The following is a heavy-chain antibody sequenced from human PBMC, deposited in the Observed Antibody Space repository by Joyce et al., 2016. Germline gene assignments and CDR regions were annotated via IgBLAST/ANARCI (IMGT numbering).Heavy chain of an antibody. D-gene: IGHD4-17*01. J-gene: IGHJ3*02. CDR1: GFTFSNTC. CDR3: STNTVLGDAFDI. V-gene: IGHV3-15*01. CDR2: IKSKTDGGRT. Sequence: VLLVESGGGLVKPGGSLRLSCAAYGFTFSNTCMTWVRQAPGKGLEWIGRIKSKTDGGRTDYAAPVKGRFTISRDDSKKTLYLQMHGLKTEDTAVYYCSTNTVLGDAFDIWGQGTMVSVSS.